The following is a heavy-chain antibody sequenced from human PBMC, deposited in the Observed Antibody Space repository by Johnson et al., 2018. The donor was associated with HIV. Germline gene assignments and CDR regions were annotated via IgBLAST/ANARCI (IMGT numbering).Heavy chain of an antibody. Sequence: VQLVESGGGLVQSGGSLRLSCGASGFSVSNTYMNWVRQAPGKGLEWVSVIYGGGSGGSTYYVDSVKGRFTISRDNSKNTLYLQMSSLKVEDTAMYYCARDGESKQLPLGDAFDVWGQGTMVIVSS. V-gene: IGHV3-66*01. CDR2: IYGGGSGGST. CDR3: ARDGESKQLPLGDAFDV. CDR1: GFSVSNTY. D-gene: IGHD6-13*01. J-gene: IGHJ3*01.